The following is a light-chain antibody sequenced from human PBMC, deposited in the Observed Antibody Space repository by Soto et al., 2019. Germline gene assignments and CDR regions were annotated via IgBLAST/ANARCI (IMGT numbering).Light chain of an antibody. CDR3: QQYGTSPRT. V-gene: IGKV3-20*01. CDR1: QDIRSH. Sequence: ENVLTQSPGTLSMSPGERVTLSCRASQDIRSHLAWYQQKPGQAPRLLIFDASSRATGIPDRFSGSGSGTDFTLSISGLEPEDFAVYYCQQYGTSPRTFGQGTRVEIK. CDR2: DAS. J-gene: IGKJ1*01.